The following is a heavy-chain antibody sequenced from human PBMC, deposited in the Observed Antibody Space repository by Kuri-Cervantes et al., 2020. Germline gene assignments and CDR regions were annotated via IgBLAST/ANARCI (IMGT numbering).Heavy chain of an antibody. Sequence: ASVKVSCKASGYTFTSYDINWVRQATGQGLEWMGWISAYNGNTNYAQKLQGRVTMTTDTSTSTAYMELRSLRSDDTAVYYCARAAGRYYDILTGYYARYFDYWGQGTLVTVSS. J-gene: IGHJ4*02. D-gene: IGHD3-9*01. CDR1: GYTFTSYD. V-gene: IGHV1-18*01. CDR2: ISAYNGNT. CDR3: ARAAGRYYDILTGYYARYFDY.